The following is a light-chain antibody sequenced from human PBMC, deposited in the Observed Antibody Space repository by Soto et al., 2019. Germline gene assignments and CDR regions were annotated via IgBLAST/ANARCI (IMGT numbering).Light chain of an antibody. CDR3: QQYDSYSWT. V-gene: IGKV1-5*01. CDR2: DAS. J-gene: IGKJ1*01. CDR1: QSISSW. Sequence: DIQMTQSPSTLSASAGDTVTITCRASQSISSWLAWYQQKPGKAPKLLIFDASSLQSGVPSRFSGSGSGTEFTLTISSLQPDDFATYYCQQYDSYSWTFGQGTQ.